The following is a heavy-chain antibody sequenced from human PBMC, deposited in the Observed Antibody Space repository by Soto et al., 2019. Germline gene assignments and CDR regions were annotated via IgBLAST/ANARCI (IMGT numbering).Heavy chain of an antibody. J-gene: IGHJ5*02. CDR2: IYPGDSDT. CDR3: ARGSKGKSLGYCSSTSCYGSFDP. D-gene: IGHD2-2*01. Sequence: PGESRKISCKGSGYSFTSYWIGWVRQMPGKGLEWMGIIYPGDSDTRYSPSFQGQVTISADKSISTAYLQWSSLKASDTAMYYCARGSKGKSLGYCSSTSCYGSFDPWGQGTLVTVSS. V-gene: IGHV5-51*01. CDR1: GYSFTSYW.